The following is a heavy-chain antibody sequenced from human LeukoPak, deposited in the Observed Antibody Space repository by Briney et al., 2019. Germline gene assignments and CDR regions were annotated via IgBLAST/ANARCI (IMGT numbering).Heavy chain of an antibody. CDR3: AKFATVTVPNWLDF. Sequence: SEALSLTCTVSGGSISGYFWSWVRQPPGEGLQFLGYIFYTGAASYNPSLNSRVTMSVDTSKNQFSLKVSSVTAADTAVYYCAKFATVTVPNWLDFWGQGILVTVSS. CDR1: GGSISGYF. CDR2: IFYTGAA. D-gene: IGHD4-17*01. V-gene: IGHV4-59*01. J-gene: IGHJ5*01.